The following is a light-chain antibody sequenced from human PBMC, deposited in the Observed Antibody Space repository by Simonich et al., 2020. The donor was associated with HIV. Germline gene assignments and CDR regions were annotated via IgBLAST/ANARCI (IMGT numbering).Light chain of an antibody. CDR2: WAS. CDR1: QSVLYSSNNKNY. CDR3: HQYYSTPYT. Sequence: DIVMTQSPDSLAGSLGERATINCKSSQSVLYSSNNKNYLAWYQHKPGQPPNLLIYWASTLESGVPDRFSGSGSETDFTLTISSLQAEDVAVYYCHQYYSTPYTFGQGTKLEIK. V-gene: IGKV4-1*01. J-gene: IGKJ2*01.